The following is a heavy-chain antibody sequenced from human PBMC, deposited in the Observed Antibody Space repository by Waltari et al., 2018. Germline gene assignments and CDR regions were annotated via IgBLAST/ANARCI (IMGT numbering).Heavy chain of an antibody. Sequence: EVQLLDSGGGLVQPGGSLRLPCAASGFTFSRYAMGWVRQAPGKRLEWVSTFSGGIDTTYYANSVKGRFTISRDNSKNTLYLQVNSLRAEDTAVYYCAKASLRTCSGARCYHFDYWGQGTVVTVSS. V-gene: IGHV3-23*01. D-gene: IGHD2-15*01. J-gene: IGHJ4*02. CDR1: GFTFSRYA. CDR2: FSGGIDTT. CDR3: AKASLRTCSGARCYHFDY.